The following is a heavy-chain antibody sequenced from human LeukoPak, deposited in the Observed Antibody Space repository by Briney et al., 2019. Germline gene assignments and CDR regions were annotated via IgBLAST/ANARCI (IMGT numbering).Heavy chain of an antibody. CDR1: GGSISSDY. Sequence: PSETLSLTCTVSGGSISSDYWSWIRQPPGKGLEWIGYIYYSGSTNYNPSLKSRVTISVDTSKNQFSLKLSSVTAADTAVYYCARDSYYDYVWGSYRFRWFDPWGQGTLVTVSS. V-gene: IGHV4-59*12. CDR3: ARDSYYDYVWGSYRFRWFDP. CDR2: IYYSGST. D-gene: IGHD3-16*02. J-gene: IGHJ5*02.